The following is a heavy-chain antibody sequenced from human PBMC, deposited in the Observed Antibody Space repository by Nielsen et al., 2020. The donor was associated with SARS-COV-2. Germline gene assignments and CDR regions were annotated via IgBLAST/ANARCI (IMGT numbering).Heavy chain of an antibody. CDR1: GFTFSSYG. CDR2: ISYDGSNK. CDR3: AKDLRYFDWLLYMRSATPNNYYGMDV. V-gene: IGHV3-30*18. J-gene: IGHJ6*02. D-gene: IGHD3-9*01. Sequence: GGSLRLSCAASGFTFSSYGMHWVRQAQGKGLEWVAVISYDGSNKYYADSVKGRFTISRDNSKNTLYLQMNSLRAEDTAVYYCAKDLRYFDWLLYMRSATPNNYYGMDVWGQGTTVTVSS.